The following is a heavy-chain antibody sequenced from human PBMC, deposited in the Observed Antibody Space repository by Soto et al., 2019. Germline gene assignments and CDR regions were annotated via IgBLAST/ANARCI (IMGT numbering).Heavy chain of an antibody. Sequence: GGSLRLSCAASGFIFSGYAMSWVRQAPGKGLEWVSTLSGSGDNTYYADSLKGRFTISRDTSKNTLYLQMNSLRAEDTAVYFCAKDRDFWTGSGIDCWGQGTLVTVSS. CDR2: LSGSGDNT. CDR3: AKDRDFWTGSGIDC. D-gene: IGHD3-3*01. J-gene: IGHJ4*02. V-gene: IGHV3-23*01. CDR1: GFIFSGYA.